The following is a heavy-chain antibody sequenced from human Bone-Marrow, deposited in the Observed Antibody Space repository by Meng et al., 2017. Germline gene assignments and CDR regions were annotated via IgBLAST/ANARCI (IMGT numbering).Heavy chain of an antibody. V-gene: IGHV4-4*02. CDR3: ARVDCSSASCYADH. Sequence: QVQLQESGPGLVKPSQTLSLTCTVSGGSISSSNWWSWVRQPPGKGLEWIGEIYHSGSTNYNPSLKSRVTISVDKSKNQFSLKLTSVTAADTAVYYCARVDCSSASCYADHWGQGTLVTVSS. CDR1: GGSISSSNW. CDR2: IYHSGST. D-gene: IGHD2-2*01. J-gene: IGHJ4*02.